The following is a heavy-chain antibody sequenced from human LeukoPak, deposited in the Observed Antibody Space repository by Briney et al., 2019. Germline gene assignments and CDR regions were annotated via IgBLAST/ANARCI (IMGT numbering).Heavy chain of an antibody. CDR2: ISVYNGNT. CDR3: ARAGYCSGGSCLNWFDA. D-gene: IGHD2-15*01. V-gene: IGHV1-18*01. J-gene: IGHJ5*02. Sequence: ASVKVSCKASGYTFNSHGISWVRQAPGQGLEWMGWISVYNGNTNYAQKLQGRVTMTTDTSTSIAYMELRSLRSDDTAVYYRARAGYCSGGSCLNWFDAWGQGTLVTVSS. CDR1: GYTFNSHG.